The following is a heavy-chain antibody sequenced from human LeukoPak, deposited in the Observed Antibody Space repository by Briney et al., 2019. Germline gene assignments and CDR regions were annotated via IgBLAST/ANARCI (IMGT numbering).Heavy chain of an antibody. D-gene: IGHD2-2*01. CDR1: GFTFSSYA. CDR2: ISYDGSNK. CDR3: ARDTSARWYQLGWFDP. V-gene: IGHV3-30*01. Sequence: GGSLRLSCAASGFTFSSYAMHWVRQAPGKGLEWVAVISYDGSNKYYADSVKGRFTISRDNSKNTLYLQMNSLRAEDTAVYYCARDTSARWYQLGWFDPWGQGTLVTVSS. J-gene: IGHJ5*02.